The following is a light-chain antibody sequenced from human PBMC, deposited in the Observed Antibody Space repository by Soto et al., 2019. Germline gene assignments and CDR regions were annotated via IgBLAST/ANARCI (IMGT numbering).Light chain of an antibody. CDR3: QQYYNWPLT. CDR2: GTS. V-gene: IGKV3-15*01. J-gene: IGKJ4*01. CDR1: QSVSNSY. Sequence: IVLTQSPGTLSLYPGERATLSCRASQSVSNSYLAWYQQKPGQAPRLLIYGTSTRVTGIPARFSGSGSGTEFTLTISSLQSEDFAVYYCQQYYNWPLTFGGGTKV.